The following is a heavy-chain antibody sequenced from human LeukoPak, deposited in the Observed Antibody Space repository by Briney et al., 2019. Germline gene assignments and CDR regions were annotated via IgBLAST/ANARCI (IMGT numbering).Heavy chain of an antibody. J-gene: IGHJ3*02. CDR2: ISGSGGDT. CDR3: ARAKGIFDAFDI. D-gene: IGHD3-3*01. CDR1: GFTFSSYA. Sequence: GGSLRLSCAASGFTFSSYAMNWVRQAPGKGLEWVSAISGSGGDTYNTDSVRGRFTISRDNSKSTLFLQMNRLRTEDTAVYYCARAKGIFDAFDIWGQGTMVTVSS. V-gene: IGHV3-23*01.